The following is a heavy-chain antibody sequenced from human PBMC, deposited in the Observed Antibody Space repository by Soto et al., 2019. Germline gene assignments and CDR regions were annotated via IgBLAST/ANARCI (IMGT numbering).Heavy chain of an antibody. V-gene: IGHV3-23*01. J-gene: IGHJ4*02. Sequence: GSLRLSCAASGFTFRNSAMNWVRQAPGKGLEWVSAISGSGGSTYYTDSAKGRFTISRDNSKNTLYLQMNSLRAEDTAVYYCVFPSSGKYYFDYWGQGALVTVSS. CDR1: GFTFRNSA. CDR2: ISGSGGST. D-gene: IGHD3-22*01. CDR3: VFPSSGKYYFDY.